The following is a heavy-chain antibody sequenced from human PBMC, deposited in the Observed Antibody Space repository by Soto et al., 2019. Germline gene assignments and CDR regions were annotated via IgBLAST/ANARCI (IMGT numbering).Heavy chain of an antibody. Sequence: GASVKVSCKASGYTFTSYGISWVRQAPGQGLEWMGWISTYNGNTNYAQKLQGRVTMTTDTSTSTAYMELRSLRSDDTAVYYCARDGYYDILTGYSPYYFDYWGQGTLVTVSS. J-gene: IGHJ4*02. V-gene: IGHV1-18*01. CDR3: ARDGYYDILTGYSPYYFDY. D-gene: IGHD3-9*01. CDR2: ISTYNGNT. CDR1: GYTFTSYG.